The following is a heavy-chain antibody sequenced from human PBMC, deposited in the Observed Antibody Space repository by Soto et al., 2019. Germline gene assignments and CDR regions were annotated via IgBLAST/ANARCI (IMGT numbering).Heavy chain of an antibody. CDR2: ISYDGSNK. D-gene: IGHD6-19*01. Sequence: PGGSLKLPYAASGFPFSSYGMHWVRQAPGKGLEWVAVISYDGSNKYYADSVKGRFTISRDNSKNTLYLQMNSLRAEDTAVYYCADAVAGNYWGQGTLVTVST. CDR3: ADAVAGNY. V-gene: IGHV3-30*03. CDR1: GFPFSSYG. J-gene: IGHJ4*02.